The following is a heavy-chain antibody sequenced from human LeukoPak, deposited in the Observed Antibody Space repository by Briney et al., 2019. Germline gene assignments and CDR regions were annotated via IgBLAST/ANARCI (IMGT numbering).Heavy chain of an antibody. CDR1: GFTFTSCD. Sequence: WASVKVSCKASGFTFTSCDINWVRQAPGQGLEWMGWMNPNSGNTRYAQKVQGRITMTRDTSISTAYMELSSLRSEDTAVYYCARGPTLVRGVIMPDSVGGMDVWGQGTTVTVSS. CDR3: ARGPTLVRGVIMPDSVGGMDV. D-gene: IGHD3-10*01. V-gene: IGHV1-8*01. CDR2: MNPNSGNT. J-gene: IGHJ6*02.